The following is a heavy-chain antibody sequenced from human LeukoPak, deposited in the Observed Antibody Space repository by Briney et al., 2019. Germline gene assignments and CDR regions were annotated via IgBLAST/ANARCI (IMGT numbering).Heavy chain of an antibody. Sequence: SETLSLTCAVYGGSFIGYYWSWIRQPPGKGLEWIGEINHSGSTNYNPSLKSRVTISVDTSKNQFSLKLSSVTAADTAVYYCARGEPPPTIGHDYWGQGTLVTVSS. CDR3: ARGEPPPTIGHDY. D-gene: IGHD1-14*01. V-gene: IGHV4-34*01. CDR1: GGSFIGYY. CDR2: INHSGST. J-gene: IGHJ4*02.